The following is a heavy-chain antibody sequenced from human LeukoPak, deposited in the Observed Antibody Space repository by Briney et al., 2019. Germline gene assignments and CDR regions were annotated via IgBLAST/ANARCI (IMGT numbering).Heavy chain of an antibody. CDR3: AKDHGSSDWYYFHY. V-gene: IGHV3-30*02. J-gene: IGHJ4*02. CDR2: IHWYGSNN. D-gene: IGHD6-13*01. CDR1: GFTFSSYA. Sequence: GGALRLCWSASGFTFSSYAGHLGRRAPAKGLGWVALIHWYGSNNYDADCVKGRFTISRDNSKNTLYLQMNTLRADDTAVYYCAKDHGSSDWYYFHYWRQGTLVTVSS.